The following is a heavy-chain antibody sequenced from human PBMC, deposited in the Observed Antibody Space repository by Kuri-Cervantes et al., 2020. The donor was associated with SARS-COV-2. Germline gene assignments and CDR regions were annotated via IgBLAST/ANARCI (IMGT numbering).Heavy chain of an antibody. J-gene: IGHJ6*02. D-gene: IGHD3-9*01. V-gene: IGHV4-34*01. CDR2: IYYSGST. CDR1: GGSFSGYY. CDR3: ARDLISDWLLWYGMDV. Sequence: SQTLSLTCAVYGGSFSGYYWSWIRQPPGKGLEWIGSIYYSGSTYYNPSLKSRVTISVDTSKNQFSLKLSSVTAADTAVYYCARDLISDWLLWYGMDVWGQGTTVTVSS.